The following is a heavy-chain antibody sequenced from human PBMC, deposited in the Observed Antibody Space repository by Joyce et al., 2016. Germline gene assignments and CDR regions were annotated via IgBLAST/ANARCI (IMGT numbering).Heavy chain of an antibody. CDR2: INNSGVT. CDR1: GGPFRVFF. J-gene: IGHJ4*02. D-gene: IGHD6-19*01. CDR3: ARSQWLAPLMY. Sequence: QVQLQQWGAGLLKPSETLSLTCAVSGGPFRVFFWTCVRPPPGKGLEWIGDINNSGVTNYNQSLKTRVTFSVDTSKNQFSLKLSSLSAADTAVYYCARSQWLAPLMYWGQGTPVTVSS. V-gene: IGHV4-34*01.